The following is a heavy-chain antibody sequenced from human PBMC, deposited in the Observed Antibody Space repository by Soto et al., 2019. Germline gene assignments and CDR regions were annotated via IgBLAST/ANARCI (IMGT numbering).Heavy chain of an antibody. V-gene: IGHV4-30-4*01. CDR2: IYYSGST. D-gene: IGHD4-17*01. Sequence: PSETLSLTCTVSGGSISSGDYYWSWIRQPPGKGLEWIGYIYYSGSTYYNPSLKSRVTISVDTSKNQFSLKLSSVTAADTAVYYCASQTPTVTSTIDYWGQGTLVTVSS. CDR3: ASQTPTVTSTIDY. CDR1: GGSISSGDYY. J-gene: IGHJ4*02.